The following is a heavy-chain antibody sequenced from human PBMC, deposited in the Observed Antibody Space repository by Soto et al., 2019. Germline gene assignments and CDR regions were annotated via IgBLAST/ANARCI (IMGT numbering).Heavy chain of an antibody. Sequence: PSETLSLTCTVSSGSISTYYWNWIRQSPGKGLEWIAFIHTSGTSKYNPSLESRVSTYVDTSKNQFSLYLSSVTAADTAVYYVARLGTFGGVIDYWGQGPLVPVSP. CDR1: SGSISTYY. CDR3: ARLGTFGGVIDY. CDR2: IHTSGTS. J-gene: IGHJ4*02. D-gene: IGHD3-16*02. V-gene: IGHV4-4*08.